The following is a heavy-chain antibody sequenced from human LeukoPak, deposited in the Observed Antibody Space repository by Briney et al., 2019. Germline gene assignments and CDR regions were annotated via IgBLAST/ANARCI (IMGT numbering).Heavy chain of an antibody. Sequence: SESLSLTCTVSGGSISSYYWSWIRQPPGKGLEWIGYIYTSGSTNYNPSHKSRVTISVDTSKNQFSLKLSSVTAADTAVYYCARRGSYSYYFDYWGRGTLVTVSS. CDR3: ARRGSYSYYFDY. V-gene: IGHV4-4*09. CDR1: GGSISSYY. J-gene: IGHJ4*02. CDR2: IYTSGST. D-gene: IGHD1-26*01.